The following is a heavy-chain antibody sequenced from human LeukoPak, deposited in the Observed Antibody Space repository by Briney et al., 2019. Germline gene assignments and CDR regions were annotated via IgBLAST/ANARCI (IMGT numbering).Heavy chain of an antibody. V-gene: IGHV3-33*01. CDR2: IWYDGSNK. J-gene: IGHJ6*02. CDR1: GFTFSSYG. Sequence: PGGSLRLSCAASGFTFSSYGMHWVRQAPGKGLEWVAVIWYDGSNKYYADSMKGRFTISRDNSKNTLYLQMNSLRAEDTAVYYCARDLRGSYGMDVWGQGTTVTVSS. CDR3: ARDLRGSYGMDV. D-gene: IGHD5-12*01.